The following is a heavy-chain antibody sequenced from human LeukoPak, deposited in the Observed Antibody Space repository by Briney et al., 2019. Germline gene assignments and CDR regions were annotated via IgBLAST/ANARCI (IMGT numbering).Heavy chain of an antibody. CDR3: AKNIRDQLLCGFDY. D-gene: IGHD2-2*01. J-gene: IGHJ4*02. Sequence: GGSLRLSCAASGLTFDASAMSWVRQAPGKGREWVAVITGGGDSTYYADSGKGRFTISRDNSKKTLFLQINSLRAVDTAVYYCAKNIRDQLLCGFDYWGQGVVVTVSS. V-gene: IGHV3-23*01. CDR1: GLTFDASA. CDR2: ITGGGDST.